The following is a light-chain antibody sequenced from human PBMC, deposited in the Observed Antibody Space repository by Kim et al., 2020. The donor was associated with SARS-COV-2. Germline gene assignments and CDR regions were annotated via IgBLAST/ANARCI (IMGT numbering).Light chain of an antibody. Sequence: ASVGDRVTITCRASQSISSYLNWYQQKPGKAPKLLIYAASSLQSGVPSRFSGSGSGTDFTLTISSLQPEDFATYYCQQSYSTPQTFGQGTRLEIK. CDR3: QQSYSTPQT. CDR1: QSISSY. CDR2: AAS. J-gene: IGKJ5*01. V-gene: IGKV1-39*01.